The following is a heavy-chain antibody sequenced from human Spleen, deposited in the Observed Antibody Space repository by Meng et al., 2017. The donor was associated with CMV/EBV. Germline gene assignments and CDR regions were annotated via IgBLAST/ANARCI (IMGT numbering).Heavy chain of an antibody. CDR1: GFTFSSYA. V-gene: IGHV3-30-3*01. J-gene: IGHJ4*02. CDR3: ARSGAFDY. CDR2: ISYDGSNK. D-gene: IGHD1-14*01. Sequence: QGQVVEAGGGVVQPGRSLRLSCAASGFTFSSYAMHWVRQAPGKGLEWVAVISYDGSNKYYADSVKGRFTISRDNSKNTLYLQMNSLRAEDTAVYYCARSGAFDYWGQGTLVTVSS.